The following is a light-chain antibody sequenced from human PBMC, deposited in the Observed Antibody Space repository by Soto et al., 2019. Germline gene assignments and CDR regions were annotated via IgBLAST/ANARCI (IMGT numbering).Light chain of an antibody. CDR1: QNISSN. V-gene: IGKV3-15*01. CDR2: GAS. J-gene: IGKJ1*01. Sequence: EIVMTQSPATLSVSPGERATLSGRASQNISSNLAWYQQKPGQAPRLLIDGASTRATGIPARFSGSVSGTEFTLTISSLQSEDFAVYYCQQYNNWLWTFGQGTKVEIK. CDR3: QQYNNWLWT.